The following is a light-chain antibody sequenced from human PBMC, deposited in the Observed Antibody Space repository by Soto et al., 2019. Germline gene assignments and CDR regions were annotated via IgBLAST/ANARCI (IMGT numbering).Light chain of an antibody. CDR2: EVS. V-gene: IGLV2-14*01. J-gene: IGLJ1*01. CDR3: SSYTSRSTLDYV. Sequence: QSALTQPASVSGSPGQSITISCTGTSSDVGGYNYVSWYQQHPGKAPKLIIYEVSNRPSGVSNRFSGSKSGNTASLTISGLQAEDEADYYCSSYTSRSTLDYVFGSGTKLTVL. CDR1: SSDVGGYNY.